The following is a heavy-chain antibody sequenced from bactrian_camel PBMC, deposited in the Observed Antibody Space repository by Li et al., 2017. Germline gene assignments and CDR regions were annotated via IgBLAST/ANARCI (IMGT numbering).Heavy chain of an antibody. D-gene: IGHD6*01. J-gene: IGHJ4*01. CDR1: GFTFDDYA. Sequence: VQLVESGGGLGQPGGSLRLSCAASGFTFDDYAMAWIRQAPGTGLEWVSGIEAGGRDTYYADSVKGRFTISQDRAKNTVYLQMNSLKPEDTALYYCAASWDRTEYNYWGQGTQVTVS. V-gene: IGHV3-1*01. CDR3: AASWDRTEYNY. CDR2: IEAGGRDT.